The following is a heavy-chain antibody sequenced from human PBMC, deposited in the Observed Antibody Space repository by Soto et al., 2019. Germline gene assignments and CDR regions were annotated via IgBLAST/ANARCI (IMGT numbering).Heavy chain of an antibody. Sequence: SSVKVSCKASGYTFTGYVRHWVRQAPGKRLEWMGWINAGNGNTKYSQKFQGRVTITRDTSASTAYMELSSLRSEDTAVYYCASDPISTTVTTIDYWGQGTLVTVSS. D-gene: IGHD4-17*01. V-gene: IGHV1-3*01. CDR2: INAGNGNT. CDR1: GYTFTGYV. J-gene: IGHJ4*02. CDR3: ASDPISTTVTTIDY.